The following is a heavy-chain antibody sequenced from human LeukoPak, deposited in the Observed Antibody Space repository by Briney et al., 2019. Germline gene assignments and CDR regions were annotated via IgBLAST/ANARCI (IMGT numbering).Heavy chain of an antibody. V-gene: IGHV3-23*01. J-gene: IGHJ4*02. D-gene: IGHD3-10*01. CDR2: ISGSGGST. CDR3: ASSSGSLMWVPFDY. CDR1: GFTFSSYA. Sequence: GGSLRLSCAASGFTFSSYAMSWVRQAPGKGLEWVSAISGSGGSTYYADSVKGRFTISRDNSKNTLYLQMNSLRAEDTAVYYCASSSGSLMWVPFDYWGQGTLVTVSS.